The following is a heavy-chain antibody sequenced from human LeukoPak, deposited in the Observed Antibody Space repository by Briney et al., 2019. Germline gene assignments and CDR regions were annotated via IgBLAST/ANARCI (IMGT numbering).Heavy chain of an antibody. CDR3: ARGPLKVAALDY. Sequence: SVKVSCKASGYTFTSYGISWVRQAPGQGLEWMGGIIPIFGTANYAQKFQGRVTITADKSTSTAYMELSSLRSEDTAVYYCARGPLKVAALDYWGQGTLVTVSS. CDR1: GYTFTSYG. J-gene: IGHJ4*02. V-gene: IGHV1-69*06. CDR2: IIPIFGTA. D-gene: IGHD6-19*01.